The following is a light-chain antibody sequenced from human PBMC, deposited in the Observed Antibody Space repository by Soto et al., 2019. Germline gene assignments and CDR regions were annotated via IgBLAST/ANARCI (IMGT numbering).Light chain of an antibody. CDR1: SSDVGGYNY. Sequence: QSALTQPASVSGSPGQSITISCTGTSSDVGGYNYVSWYQQHPGKAPKLMIYEVSNRPSGVSNRFSGSKSGSTASLTISGLQAEDEADYYCSSYSTTTSPHVLFGGGTQLTVL. J-gene: IGLJ2*01. V-gene: IGLV2-14*01. CDR3: SSYSTTTSPHVL. CDR2: EVS.